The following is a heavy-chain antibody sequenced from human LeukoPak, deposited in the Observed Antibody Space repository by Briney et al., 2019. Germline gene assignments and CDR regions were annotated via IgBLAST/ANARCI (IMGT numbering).Heavy chain of an antibody. CDR2: IRPDGSGS. CDR3: TRGRPGANSNGLDI. D-gene: IGHD2-8*01. Sequence: GGSLRLSCAASGFTFRSNWMHWVRQAPGKGLVWVSRIRPDGSGSNYADSVKGRFTISRDNAKNTVYLQMNGLRAEDTAIYYCTRGRPGANSNGLDIWGQGTMVTVCS. J-gene: IGHJ3*02. V-gene: IGHV3-74*01. CDR1: GFTFRSNW.